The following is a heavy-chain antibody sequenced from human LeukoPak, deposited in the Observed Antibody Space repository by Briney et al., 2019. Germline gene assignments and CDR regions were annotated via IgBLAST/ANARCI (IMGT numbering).Heavy chain of an antibody. J-gene: IGHJ3*02. CDR1: GFTFSDYY. CDR2: ISGSGTTI. Sequence: PGGSLRLSCAASGFTFSDYYMSWVRQAPGKGLEWVSYISGSGTTIYYADSVKGRFTISRDNAKESLYLQMNRLRAEDTAVYYCVRSTTHFDTLTGYSYAFDMWGQGTMVTVSS. D-gene: IGHD3-9*01. CDR3: VRSTTHFDTLTGYSYAFDM. V-gene: IGHV3-11*01.